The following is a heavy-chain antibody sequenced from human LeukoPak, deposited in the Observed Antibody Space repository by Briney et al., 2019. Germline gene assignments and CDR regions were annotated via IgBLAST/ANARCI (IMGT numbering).Heavy chain of an antibody. CDR2: IYYSGST. J-gene: IGHJ6*03. CDR1: GGSLNTYF. Sequence: PSETLSLTCTVSGGSLNTYFWSWIRQPPGKGLEWIGYIYYSGSTNYNPSLKSRVTISVDTSTNQFSLKLSSVTAADTAVYYCAGVGYSLGQLLYYFYYMDVWGKGTTVTVSS. CDR3: AGVGYSLGQLLYYFYYMDV. D-gene: IGHD2-2*01. V-gene: IGHV4-59*01.